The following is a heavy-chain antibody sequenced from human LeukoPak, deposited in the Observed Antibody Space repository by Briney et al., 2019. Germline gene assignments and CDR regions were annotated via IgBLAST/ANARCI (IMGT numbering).Heavy chain of an antibody. J-gene: IGHJ4*02. D-gene: IGHD5-24*01. CDR2: ISSSGDTI. V-gene: IGHV3-11*01. CDR3: ATNDGYNYYFDY. Sequence: GGSLRLSCAASGFTLTDYYMSWIRQAPGKGLEWVSYISSSGDTIYYADSVKGRFTISRDNAKNSLYLRMNSLRAEDTAVYYCATNDGYNYYFDYWGQGTLVTVSS. CDR1: GFTLTDYY.